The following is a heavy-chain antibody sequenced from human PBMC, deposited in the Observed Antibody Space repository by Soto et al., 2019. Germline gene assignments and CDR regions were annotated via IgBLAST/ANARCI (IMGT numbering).Heavy chain of an antibody. Sequence: GLEWMGGFDPEDGETIYAQKFQGRVTMTEDTSTDTAYMELSSLRSEDTAVYYCATGQHYDILTGIPIPWFDPWGQGTLVTVSS. D-gene: IGHD3-9*01. J-gene: IGHJ5*02. V-gene: IGHV1-24*01. CDR3: ATGQHYDILTGIPIPWFDP. CDR2: FDPEDGET.